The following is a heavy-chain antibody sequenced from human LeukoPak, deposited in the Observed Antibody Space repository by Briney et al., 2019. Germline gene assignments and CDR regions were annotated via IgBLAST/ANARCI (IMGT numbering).Heavy chain of an antibody. CDR3: AKDTHRSGYYYAPGDY. D-gene: IGHD3-22*01. Sequence: AASVKVSRKASGYTFTSYYMHWVRQSPGQGLEWMGTINPSGGYTSYAQKLQGRVTMTRDTSTSTVYMEMSSLRSEDTALYYCAKDTHRSGYYYAPGDYWGQGTLVTVSS. V-gene: IGHV1-46*04. J-gene: IGHJ4*02. CDR2: INPSGGYT. CDR1: GYTFTSYY.